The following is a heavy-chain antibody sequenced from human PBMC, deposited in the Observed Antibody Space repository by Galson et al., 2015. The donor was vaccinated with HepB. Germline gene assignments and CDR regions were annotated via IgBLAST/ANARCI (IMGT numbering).Heavy chain of an antibody. V-gene: IGHV3-33*01. CDR3: ARGIVLMVYAPYGMDV. Sequence: EWVAVIWYDGSNKYYADSVKGRFTISRDNSKNTLYLQMNSLRAEDTAVYYCARGIVLMVYAPYGMDVWGQGTTVTVSS. J-gene: IGHJ6*02. D-gene: IGHD2-8*01. CDR2: IWYDGSNK.